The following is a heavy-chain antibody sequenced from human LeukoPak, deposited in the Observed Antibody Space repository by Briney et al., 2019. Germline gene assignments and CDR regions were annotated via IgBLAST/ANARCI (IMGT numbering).Heavy chain of an antibody. V-gene: IGHV4-59*01. CDR3: ARNRDVYND. CDR2: IYNSGST. Sequence: PSETLSLTCSVSGGSINSYYWSWIRQPPGKGLEWIGHIYNSGSTNYNPSLKSRVTISVDTSKNQFSLKLSSVTAADTAVYYRARNRDVYNDWGQGTLVTVSS. CDR1: GGSINSYY. J-gene: IGHJ4*02. D-gene: IGHD5-24*01.